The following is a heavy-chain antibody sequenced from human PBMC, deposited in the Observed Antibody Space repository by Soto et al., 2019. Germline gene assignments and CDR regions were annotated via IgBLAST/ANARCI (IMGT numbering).Heavy chain of an antibody. Sequence: SETLSLTCAVYGGSFSGYYWSWIRQPPGKGLEWIGEINHSGSTNYNPSLKSRVTISVDTSKNQFSLKLSSVTAADTAVYYCARRSVLYSSSRPYLLDYWGQGTLVTVSS. D-gene: IGHD6-13*01. V-gene: IGHV4-34*01. CDR2: INHSGST. CDR3: ARRSVLYSSSRPYLLDY. CDR1: GGSFSGYY. J-gene: IGHJ4*02.